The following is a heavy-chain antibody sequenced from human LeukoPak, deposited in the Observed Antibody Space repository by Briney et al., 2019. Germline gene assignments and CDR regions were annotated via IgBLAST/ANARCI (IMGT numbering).Heavy chain of an antibody. CDR2: ISGRGGST. J-gene: IGHJ2*01. V-gene: IGHV3-23*01. D-gene: IGHD6-13*01. Sequence: GGSLRLSCAASGFTFSSYAMSWVRQAPEKGLEWVSTISGRGGSTYYADSVKGRFTISRDNSKNTPYLQMNSLRAEDTAVYYCAKDRGIQQYSSSPFDLWGRGTLVTVSS. CDR1: GFTFSSYA. CDR3: AKDRGIQQYSSSPFDL.